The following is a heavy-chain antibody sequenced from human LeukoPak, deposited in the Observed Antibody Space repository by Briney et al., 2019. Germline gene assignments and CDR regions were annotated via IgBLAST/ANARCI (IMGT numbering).Heavy chain of an antibody. CDR3: ASAGAWGFYLDFDH. V-gene: IGHV4-38-2*02. J-gene: IGHJ4*02. CDR1: GYSISSGYY. Sequence: SETLSLTCTVSGYSISSGYYWGWIRQPPGKGLDWIGIIYHSGSTYYNPSLKSRVTISVDTSKNQFSLKLSSVSAADTAVYYCASAGAWGFYLDFDHWGQGTLVTVSS. CDR2: IYHSGST. D-gene: IGHD7-27*01.